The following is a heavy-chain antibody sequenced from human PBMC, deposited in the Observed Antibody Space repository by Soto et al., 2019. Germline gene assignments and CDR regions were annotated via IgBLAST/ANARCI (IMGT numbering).Heavy chain of an antibody. D-gene: IGHD3-22*01. V-gene: IGHV1-69*13. CDR1: GGTFSSYA. J-gene: IGHJ3*02. Sequence: ASVNVSCKASGGTFSSYAISWVRQAPGQGLEWMGGIIPIFGTANYAQKFQGRVTITADESTSTAYMELSSLRSEDTAVYYCAEAWYDSSGYYYPDIWGQGTMVTVSS. CDR2: IIPIFGTA. CDR3: AEAWYDSSGYYYPDI.